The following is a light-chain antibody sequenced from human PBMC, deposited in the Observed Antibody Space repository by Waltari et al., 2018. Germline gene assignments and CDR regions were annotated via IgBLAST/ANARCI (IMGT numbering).Light chain of an antibody. CDR1: QSVSSY. Sequence: EIVLTQSPATLSLSPGERATLSCRASQSVSSYLAWYQQKPGQAHRLLIYDASNRATGIPARFSGSGSGTDFTLTISSLEPEDFAVYYCQQRSNWPPVLTFGGGTKVEIK. CDR2: DAS. V-gene: IGKV3-11*01. CDR3: QQRSNWPPVLT. J-gene: IGKJ4*01.